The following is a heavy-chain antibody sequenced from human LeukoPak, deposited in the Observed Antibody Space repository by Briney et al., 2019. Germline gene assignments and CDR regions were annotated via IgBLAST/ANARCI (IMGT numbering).Heavy chain of an antibody. D-gene: IGHD6-13*01. CDR3: ARVGGIAAAIDP. CDR1: GGSISSYY. CDR2: IYYSGST. J-gene: IGHJ5*02. V-gene: IGHV4-59*01. Sequence: SETLSLTCTVSGGSISSYYWSWIRQPPGKGLGGVGDIYYSGSTNYNPSLKSRVTISVDTSKNQFSLTLSSVTAADTAVYYCARVGGIAAAIDPWGQGTLVTVSS.